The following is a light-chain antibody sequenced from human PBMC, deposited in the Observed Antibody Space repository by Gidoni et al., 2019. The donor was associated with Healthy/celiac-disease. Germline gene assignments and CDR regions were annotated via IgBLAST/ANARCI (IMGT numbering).Light chain of an antibody. CDR3: QQYDNLPYT. Sequence: DIQMTQSPSSLSASVGDRVTITCQASQDISNYLKWYQQKPGKAPKLLIYDASNLETGVPSRFSGRGSGTDFTFTISSLQPEDIATYYCQQYDNLPYTFGQGTKLEIK. CDR1: QDISNY. V-gene: IGKV1-33*01. J-gene: IGKJ2*01. CDR2: DAS.